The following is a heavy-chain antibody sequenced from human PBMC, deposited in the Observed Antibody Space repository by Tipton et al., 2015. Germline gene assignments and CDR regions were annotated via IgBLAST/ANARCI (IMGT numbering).Heavy chain of an antibody. J-gene: IGHJ4*02. Sequence: LRFSCTVSGGSITSGAYSWTWIRQHPGKGLEWIAYSYYTGNTYFNPSLKSRVSASIDTSKNHLSLNLTSVTAADTAVYYCARGGSMSTDEFVDWGQGTLVTVSS. CDR2: SYYTGNT. D-gene: IGHD5/OR15-5a*01. CDR1: GGSITSGAYS. V-gene: IGHV4-31*02. CDR3: ARGGSMSTDEFVD.